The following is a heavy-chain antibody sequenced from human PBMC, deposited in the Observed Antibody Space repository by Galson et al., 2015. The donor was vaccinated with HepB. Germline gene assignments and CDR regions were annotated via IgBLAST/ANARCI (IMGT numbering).Heavy chain of an antibody. Sequence: SVKVSCKASGYTFTSYGISWVRQAPGQGLEWMGWISAYNGNTNYAQKLQGRVTMTTDTSTSTAYMELRSLRSDDTAVYYCARGNYDFWSGYYYGMDVWGQGTTVTVSS. J-gene: IGHJ6*02. V-gene: IGHV1-18*01. D-gene: IGHD3-3*01. CDR1: GYTFTSYG. CDR3: ARGNYDFWSGYYYGMDV. CDR2: ISAYNGNT.